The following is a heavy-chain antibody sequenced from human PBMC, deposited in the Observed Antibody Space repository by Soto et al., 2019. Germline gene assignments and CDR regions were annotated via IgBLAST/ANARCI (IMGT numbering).Heavy chain of an antibody. D-gene: IGHD1-26*01. V-gene: IGHV3-30*18. Sequence: QVQLVESGGGVVQPGRSLRLSCAASGFTFSSYGMHWVRQAPGKGLEWVAVISYDGSNKYYADSVKGRFTISRDNSKNTLYLQMHSLRAEDTAVYYWAKDREHYYYYGMDVWGQGTTVTVSS. CDR2: ISYDGSNK. CDR1: GFTFSSYG. J-gene: IGHJ6*02. CDR3: AKDREHYYYYGMDV.